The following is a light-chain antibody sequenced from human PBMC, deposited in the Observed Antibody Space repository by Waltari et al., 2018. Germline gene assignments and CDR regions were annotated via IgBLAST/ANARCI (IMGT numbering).Light chain of an antibody. J-gene: IGKJ4*01. CDR3: QQYNSYSLLS. CDR2: KAS. V-gene: IGKV1-5*03. Sequence: DIQMTQSPSTLSASVGARVHFSCRASQCISKRLVWYQQKPGKAPKLLIYKASTLESGVPSRFSGSGSGTEVTLTISSLQPEDFATYYCQQYNSYSLLSFGGGTKVEIK. CDR1: QCISKR.